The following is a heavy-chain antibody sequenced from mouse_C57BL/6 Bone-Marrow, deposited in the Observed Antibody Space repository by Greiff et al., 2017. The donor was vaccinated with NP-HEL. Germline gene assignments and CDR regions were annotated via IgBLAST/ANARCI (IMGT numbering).Heavy chain of an antibody. D-gene: IGHD1-1*01. CDR3: AKNYGSSHYYAMDY. J-gene: IGHJ4*01. Sequence: VQLQQSGPGLVQPSQRLSITCTVSGFSLTSYGVHWVRQSPGKGLEWLGVIWRGGSTDYNAAFMSRLSITKDNSKSQVFFKMNSLQADDTAIYYCAKNYGSSHYYAMDYWGQGTSVTVSS. CDR1: GFSLTSYG. CDR2: IWRGGST. V-gene: IGHV2-5*01.